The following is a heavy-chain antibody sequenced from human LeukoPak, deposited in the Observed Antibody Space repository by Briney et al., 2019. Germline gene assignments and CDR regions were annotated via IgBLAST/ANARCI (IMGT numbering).Heavy chain of an antibody. D-gene: IGHD4/OR15-4a*01. V-gene: IGHV4-59*01. CDR3: VRGPYGASISKWFDP. J-gene: IGHJ5*02. CDR2: IYYSGDT. Sequence: SETLSLTCTVSRGSISGYSWSWIRQSPGGGLEWIGYIYYSGDTAYNPSLRSRVTMSVNTSKNQCSLQLRSMTTADTAVYYCVRGPYGASISKWFDPWGQGTQVIVSP. CDR1: RGSISGYS.